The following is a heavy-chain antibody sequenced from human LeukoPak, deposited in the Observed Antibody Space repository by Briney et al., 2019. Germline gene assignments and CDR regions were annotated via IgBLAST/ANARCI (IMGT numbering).Heavy chain of an antibody. V-gene: IGHV2-70*01. CDR3: ARTPADIVVVPAAMRHYYYGMDV. CDR2: IDWDDDK. D-gene: IGHD2-2*01. Sequence: SGPTLVNPTQTLTLTCTFSGFSLSTSGMCVSWIRQPPGKALEWLALIDWDDDKYYSTSLKTRLTISKDTSKNQVVLTITNMDPVDTATYYCARTPADIVVVPAAMRHYYYGMDVWGKGTTVTVSS. J-gene: IGHJ6*04. CDR1: GFSLSTSGMC.